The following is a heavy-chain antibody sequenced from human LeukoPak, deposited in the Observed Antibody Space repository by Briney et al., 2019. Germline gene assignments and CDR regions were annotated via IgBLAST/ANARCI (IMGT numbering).Heavy chain of an antibody. CDR1: GFTFSGSA. J-gene: IGHJ3*02. D-gene: IGHD5-24*01. CDR3: IVEMATIGDAFDI. Sequence: PGGSLRLSCAASGFTFSGSAMHWVRQASGKGLGWVGRIRSKANSYATAYAASVKGRFTISRDDSNNTAYLQMNSLKTEDTAVYYCIVEMATIGDAFDIWGQGTMVTVSS. CDR2: IRSKANSYAT. V-gene: IGHV3-73*01.